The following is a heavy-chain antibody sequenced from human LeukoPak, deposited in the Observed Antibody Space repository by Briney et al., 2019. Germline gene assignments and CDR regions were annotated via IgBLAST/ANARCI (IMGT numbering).Heavy chain of an antibody. D-gene: IGHD3-16*01. CDR1: GFTFSDYW. CDR2: INADGSIT. CDR3: AKDRPRLGEFFDY. J-gene: IGHJ4*02. V-gene: IGHV3-74*01. Sequence: PGGSLRLSCAASGFTFSDYWMHWVRQVPGKGLVWVARINADGSITNHADSVKGRFTISRGNAENTLYLQMNSLRAEDTAVYYCAKDRPRLGEFFDYWGQGTLVTVPS.